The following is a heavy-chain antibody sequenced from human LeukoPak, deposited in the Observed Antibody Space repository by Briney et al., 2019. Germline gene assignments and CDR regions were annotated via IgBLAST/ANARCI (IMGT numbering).Heavy chain of an antibody. Sequence: TGGSLRLSCAASGFTFSSYSMNWVRQAPGKGLEWVSSISSSSSYIYYADSVKGRFTISRDNAENSLSLQMNNLRGEDTAVYYCARVRTDCGGDCYWDYYFENWGQGTLVTVSS. CDR3: ARVRTDCGGDCYWDYYFEN. J-gene: IGHJ4*02. CDR1: GFTFSSYS. CDR2: ISSSSSYI. D-gene: IGHD2-21*02. V-gene: IGHV3-21*01.